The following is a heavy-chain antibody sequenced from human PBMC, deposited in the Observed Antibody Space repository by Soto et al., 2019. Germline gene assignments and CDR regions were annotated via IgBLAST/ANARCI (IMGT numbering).Heavy chain of an antibody. V-gene: IGHV3-21*01. Sequence: LRLSCAASGFTFSSYSMNWVCQAPGKGLEWVSSIGSSSSYIYYADSVKGRFTISRDNAKNSLYLQMNSLRAEDTAVYYCARVGGRQWPNFDYWGQGTLVTVSS. CDR2: IGSSSSYI. CDR1: GFTFSSYS. CDR3: ARVGGRQWPNFDY. D-gene: IGHD6-19*01. J-gene: IGHJ4*02.